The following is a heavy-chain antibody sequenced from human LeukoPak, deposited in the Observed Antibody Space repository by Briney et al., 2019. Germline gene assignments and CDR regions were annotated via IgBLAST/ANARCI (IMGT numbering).Heavy chain of an antibody. D-gene: IGHD7-27*01. Sequence: GASVKVSCKASGYTFTVYYMHWVRQAPGQGLEWMGWINPNSGGTNYAQKFQGRVTMTRDTSISTAYMELSRLRSDDTAVYYCARVLNQLGPPYYYYYMDVWGKGTTVTISS. V-gene: IGHV1-2*02. CDR3: ARVLNQLGPPYYYYYMDV. CDR1: GYTFTVYY. CDR2: INPNSGGT. J-gene: IGHJ6*03.